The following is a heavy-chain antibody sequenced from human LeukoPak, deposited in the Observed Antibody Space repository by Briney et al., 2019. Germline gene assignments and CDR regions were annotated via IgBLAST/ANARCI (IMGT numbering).Heavy chain of an antibody. V-gene: IGHV3-53*01. CDR3: ARGPPDYYDSSGYFQH. Sequence: GGSLRLSCAASGFTVSSNYMSWVRQAPGKGLEWVSVIYSGGSTYYADSVKGRFTISRDNSKSTLYLQMNSLRAEDTAVYYCARGPPDYYDSSGYFQHWGQGTLVTVSS. CDR1: GFTVSSNY. J-gene: IGHJ1*01. D-gene: IGHD3-22*01. CDR2: IYSGGST.